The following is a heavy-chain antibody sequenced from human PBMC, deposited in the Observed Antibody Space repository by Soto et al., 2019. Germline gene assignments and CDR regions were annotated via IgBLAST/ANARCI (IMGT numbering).Heavy chain of an antibody. CDR3: AKERTRRTSVYFFDY. CDR1: GFTFSTYA. J-gene: IGHJ4*02. V-gene: IGHV3-23*01. D-gene: IGHD2-8*01. CDR2: VSASGLNT. Sequence: EVQLLESGGKLVQPGGSLTLSCAASGFTFSTYAMAWVRQAPGKGLEWVSGVSASGLNTDYADPVKGRFYISRDNSKNTVSLHMNSLRAEDTALYYCAKERTRRTSVYFFDYWGQGTPVTVSS.